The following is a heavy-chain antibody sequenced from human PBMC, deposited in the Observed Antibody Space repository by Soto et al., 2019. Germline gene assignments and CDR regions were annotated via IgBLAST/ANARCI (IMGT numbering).Heavy chain of an antibody. Sequence: GSLRLSCAASGFTVSSNYMSWVRQAPGKGLEWVSVIYSGGSTYYADSVKGRFTISRDNSKNTLYLQMNSLRAEDTAVYYCARENYDSSGYPFDYWGQGTLVTVSS. V-gene: IGHV3-53*01. D-gene: IGHD3-22*01. CDR2: IYSGGST. CDR1: GFTVSSNY. J-gene: IGHJ4*02. CDR3: ARENYDSSGYPFDY.